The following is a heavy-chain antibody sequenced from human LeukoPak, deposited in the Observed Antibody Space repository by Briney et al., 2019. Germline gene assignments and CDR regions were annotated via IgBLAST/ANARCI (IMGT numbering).Heavy chain of an antibody. Sequence: GGSLRLSCAASGFTFSSYAMSWVRQAPGKGLEWVSAISGSGGSTYYADSVKGRFTISRDNAKNSLYLQMNSLRAEDTALYYCAKGPRGYSYGLTDRYYFDYWGQGTLVTVSS. J-gene: IGHJ4*02. CDR3: AKGPRGYSYGLTDRYYFDY. CDR2: ISGSGGST. CDR1: GFTFSSYA. D-gene: IGHD5-18*01. V-gene: IGHV3-23*01.